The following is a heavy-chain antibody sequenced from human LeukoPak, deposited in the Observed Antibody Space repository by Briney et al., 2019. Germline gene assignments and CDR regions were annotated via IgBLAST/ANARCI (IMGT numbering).Heavy chain of an antibody. J-gene: IGHJ4*02. CDR1: GGSISSYY. V-gene: IGHV4-59*01. D-gene: IGHD7-27*01. Sequence: SETLSLTCTVSGGSISSYYWSWIRQPPGKGLEWIGYIYYRGSTNYNPSLKSRVTISVDTSKNQFSLKLSSVTAADTAVYYCARLTGDQSYFDYWGQGTLVTVSS. CDR2: IYYRGST. CDR3: ARLTGDQSYFDY.